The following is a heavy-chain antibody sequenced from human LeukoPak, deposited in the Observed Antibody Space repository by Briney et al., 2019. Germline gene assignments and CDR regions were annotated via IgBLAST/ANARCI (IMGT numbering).Heavy chain of an antibody. CDR3: ARVLLPGIAAAGNWFDP. Sequence: SETLSLTCTVSGYSISSGYYWGWIRQPPGKGLEWIGSIYHSGSTYYNPSLKSRVTISVDTSKNQFSLKLSSVTAADTAVYYCARVLLPGIAAAGNWFDPWGQGTLVTVSS. J-gene: IGHJ5*02. CDR1: GYSISSGYY. V-gene: IGHV4-38-2*02. CDR2: IYHSGST. D-gene: IGHD6-13*01.